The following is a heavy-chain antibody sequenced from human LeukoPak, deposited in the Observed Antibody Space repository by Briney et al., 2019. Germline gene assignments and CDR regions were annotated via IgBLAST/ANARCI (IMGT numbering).Heavy chain of an antibody. CDR2: MYHSGNT. Sequence: SETLSLTCTVSGGSISSGTYYYSWIRQSPGKGLEWIGYMYHSGNTFYNPSLKSRVTISVDNSKNLFSLRLNSVTAADTAVYYCARVVAVAGTYWFDPWGQGTLVTVSS. CDR1: GGSISSGTYY. J-gene: IGHJ5*02. CDR3: ARVVAVAGTYWFDP. D-gene: IGHD6-19*01. V-gene: IGHV4-30-2*05.